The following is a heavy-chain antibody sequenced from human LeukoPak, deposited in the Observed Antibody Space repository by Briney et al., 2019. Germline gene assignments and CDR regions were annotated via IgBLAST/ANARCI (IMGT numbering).Heavy chain of an antibody. Sequence: ASVTVSCKASGGTFSSYAISWVRQAPGQGLEWMGRIIPILGIANYAQKFQGRVTITADKSTSTAYMELSSLRSEDTAVYYCARGQLRKAGMDVWGQGTTVTVSS. CDR2: IIPILGIA. CDR1: GGTFSSYA. CDR3: ARGQLRKAGMDV. V-gene: IGHV1-69*04. J-gene: IGHJ6*02. D-gene: IGHD1-26*01.